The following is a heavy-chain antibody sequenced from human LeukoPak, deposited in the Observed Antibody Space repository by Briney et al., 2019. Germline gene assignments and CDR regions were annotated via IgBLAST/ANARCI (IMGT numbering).Heavy chain of an antibody. CDR1: GYTFTSYD. J-gene: IGHJ4*02. CDR3: ARGTSSYDFWSNYRVYYFDY. Sequence: ASVKVSCTTSGYTFTSYDINWVRQATGQGLEWMGWMNPNSGNTGYAQKFQGRVTMTRSTSISTAYMELNSLRSEDTAVYYCARGTSSYDFWSNYRVYYFDYWGLGTLVTVSS. V-gene: IGHV1-8*01. D-gene: IGHD3-3*01. CDR2: MNPNSGNT.